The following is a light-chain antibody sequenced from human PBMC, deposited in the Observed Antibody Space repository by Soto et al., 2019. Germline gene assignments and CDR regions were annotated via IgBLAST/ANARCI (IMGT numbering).Light chain of an antibody. J-gene: IGLJ1*01. CDR3: QSYDKRLTAYV. Sequence: QSVLTQPPSASGTPGLRVTVSCSGSSPNIGSNSEYWHQQLPGTAPNLLIYRNNQRPSGVPDRFSDSKSGTSASLAITGLQAEDEGHYYCQSYDKRLTAYVFGTGTKVTVL. V-gene: IGLV1-44*01. CDR1: SPNIGSNS. CDR2: RNN.